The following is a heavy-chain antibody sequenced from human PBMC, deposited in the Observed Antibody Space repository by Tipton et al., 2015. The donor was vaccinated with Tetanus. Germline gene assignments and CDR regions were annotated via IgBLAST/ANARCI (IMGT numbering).Heavy chain of an antibody. CDR2: IYYSGST. CDR3: ARDRYYDILTGYYGVWVDRLYGMDV. D-gene: IGHD3-9*01. V-gene: IGHV4-31*03. CDR1: GGSISSGGYY. J-gene: IGHJ6*02. Sequence: TLSLTCTVSGGSISSGGYYWSWIRQHPGKGLEWIGYIYYSGSTYYNPSLKSRVTISVDTSKNQFSLKLSSVTAADTAVYYCARDRYYDILTGYYGVWVDRLYGMDVWGQGTTVTVSS.